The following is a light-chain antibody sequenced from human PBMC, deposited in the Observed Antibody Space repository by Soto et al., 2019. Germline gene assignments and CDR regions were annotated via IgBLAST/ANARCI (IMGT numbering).Light chain of an antibody. V-gene: IGLV2-11*01. CDR1: SSDGGGYNS. CDR3: CSYAGSVV. Sequence: QSALTQPRSVSGSPGQSVTISCTGTSSDGGGYNSVSWYQQHPGKAPKLMIYDVTKRPSGVPNRFSGSKSGNTASLTISGLQAEDEADYYCCSYAGSVVFGGGTKLTVL. J-gene: IGLJ2*01. CDR2: DVT.